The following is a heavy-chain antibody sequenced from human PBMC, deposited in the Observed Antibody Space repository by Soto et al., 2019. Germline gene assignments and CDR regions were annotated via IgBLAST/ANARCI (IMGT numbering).Heavy chain of an antibody. Sequence: GGSLRLSCAASGFTFSSYAMSWVRQAPGKGLERVSAISGSGGSTYYADSVKGRFTISRDNSKNTLYLQMNSLRAEDTAVYYCAKDRYDYIWGSYRYSDYFDYWGQGTLVTVSS. CDR1: GFTFSSYA. V-gene: IGHV3-23*01. D-gene: IGHD3-16*02. CDR3: AKDRYDYIWGSYRYSDYFDY. CDR2: ISGSGGST. J-gene: IGHJ4*02.